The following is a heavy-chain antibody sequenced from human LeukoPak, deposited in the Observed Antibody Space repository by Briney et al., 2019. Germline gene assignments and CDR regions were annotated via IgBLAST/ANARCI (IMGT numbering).Heavy chain of an antibody. CDR2: VFYSGSA. J-gene: IGHJ4*02. D-gene: IGHD1-26*01. CDR3: ARGGEGGPFDY. Sequence: SETLSLTCTVSGDSISNLYWSWIRQSPGKGLEWIGNVFYSGSANYNPSLKSRVTISVDTSKNQFSLKLTSVTAADTAVYYCARGGEGGPFDYWGQGTLVTVSS. V-gene: IGHV4-59*01. CDR1: GDSISNLY.